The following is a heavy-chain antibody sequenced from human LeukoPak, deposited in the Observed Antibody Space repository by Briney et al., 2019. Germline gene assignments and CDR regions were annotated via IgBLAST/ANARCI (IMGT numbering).Heavy chain of an antibody. CDR1: GFTFTTYS. Sequence: PGGSLRLSCAASGFTFTTYSMDWVRQATGKGLEWVSSISSSNTYIYYADSVKGRFTISRNNAVNSVYLQMSSLSAEDTALYFCARDLSSYFDYWGQGALVTVSS. V-gene: IGHV3-21*01. CDR3: ARDLSSYFDY. D-gene: IGHD6-13*01. CDR2: ISSSNTYI. J-gene: IGHJ4*02.